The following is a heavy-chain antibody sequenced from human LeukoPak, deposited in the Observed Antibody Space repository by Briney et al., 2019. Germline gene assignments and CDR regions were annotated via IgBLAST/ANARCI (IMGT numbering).Heavy chain of an antibody. CDR1: GFTFTTYW. V-gene: IGHV3-74*01. J-gene: IGHJ3*01. CDR2: IRSDGSGT. D-gene: IGHD1-14*01. Sequence: PGGSLRLSCAASGFTFTTYWTHWVRQAPGKGLVWVSRIRSDGSGTTFAGSVQGRFTISRDNARNTVYLQMNSLRAEDTAVYYCTRALTPGDAFDFWGQGTMVTVSS. CDR3: TRALTPGDAFDF.